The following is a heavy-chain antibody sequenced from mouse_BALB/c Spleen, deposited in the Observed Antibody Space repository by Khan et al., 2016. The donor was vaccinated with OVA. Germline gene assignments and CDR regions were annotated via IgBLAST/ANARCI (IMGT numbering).Heavy chain of an antibody. CDR2: IWAGGST. CDR3: ARIEEI. CDR1: GFSLTSYG. J-gene: IGHJ2*01. V-gene: IGHV2-9*02. Sequence: VQLVESGPGLVAPSQSLSITCTVSGFSLTSYGVHWVRQPPGKGLEWLGVIWAGGSTNYNSALMSRLTISEDNSKSKVFLKMNSLQTEDTAMYYCARIEEIWGQGTTLTVSS.